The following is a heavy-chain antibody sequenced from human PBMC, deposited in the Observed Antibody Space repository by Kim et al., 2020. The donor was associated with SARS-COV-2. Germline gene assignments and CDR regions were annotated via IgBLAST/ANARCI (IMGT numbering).Heavy chain of an antibody. CDR3: ARQGLKQQLVSPFDY. CDR1: GGSISSSSYY. Sequence: SETLSLTCTVSGGSISSSSYYWGWIRQPPGKGLEWIGSIYYSGSTYYNPSLKSRVTISVDTSKNQFSLKLSSVTAADTAVYYCARQGLKQQLVSPFDYWGQGTLVTVSS. CDR2: IYYSGST. V-gene: IGHV4-39*01. J-gene: IGHJ4*02. D-gene: IGHD6-13*01.